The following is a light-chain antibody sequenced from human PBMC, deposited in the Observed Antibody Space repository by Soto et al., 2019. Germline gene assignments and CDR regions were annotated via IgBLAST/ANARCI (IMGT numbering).Light chain of an antibody. Sequence: DIQMIQSPSSLSASVGDRVTITCQASQDINNYLNWYQQKSGKAPELLIYDASNLETGVPSRFSGSGSGTHFTFTISGLQPEDFATYYCQQYGNLLWRFGQGTKVEI. CDR3: QQYGNLLWR. CDR1: QDINNY. CDR2: DAS. V-gene: IGKV1-33*01. J-gene: IGKJ1*01.